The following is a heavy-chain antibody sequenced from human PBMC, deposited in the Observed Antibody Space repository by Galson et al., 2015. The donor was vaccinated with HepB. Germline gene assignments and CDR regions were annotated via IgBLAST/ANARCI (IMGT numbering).Heavy chain of an antibody. CDR2: INEDGRRK. Sequence: SLRLSCAVSGFTFSSGNWMSWVRQAPGKGLEWVANINEDGRRKNYVDSVKGRFTISRDNSKNTLYLQMSSLRAEDTAVYYCAKALRQWLAPYYFDYWGQGTLVTVSS. CDR3: AKALRQWLAPYYFDY. D-gene: IGHD6-19*01. V-gene: IGHV3-7*03. CDR1: GFTFSSGNW. J-gene: IGHJ4*02.